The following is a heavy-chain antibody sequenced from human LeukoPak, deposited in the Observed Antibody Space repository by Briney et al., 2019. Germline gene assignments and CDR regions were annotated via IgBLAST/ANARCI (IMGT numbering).Heavy chain of an antibody. Sequence: SETLSLTCAVYGGSFSGYYWSWIRQPPGKGLEWIGEINHSGSTNYNPSLKSRVTISVDTSKNQFSLRLSSVTAADTALYYCARGEYDYAWGSYSPNAFAMWGQGTMVTVSS. CDR2: INHSGST. D-gene: IGHD3-16*01. CDR3: ARGEYDYAWGSYSPNAFAM. J-gene: IGHJ3*02. CDR1: GGSFSGYY. V-gene: IGHV4-34*01.